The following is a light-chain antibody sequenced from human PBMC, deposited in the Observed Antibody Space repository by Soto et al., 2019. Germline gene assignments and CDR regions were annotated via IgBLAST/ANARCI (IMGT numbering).Light chain of an antibody. CDR3: QQTYSSPAT. CDR2: AAS. CDR1: QYISTF. V-gene: IGKV1-39*01. J-gene: IGKJ1*01. Sequence: DFLMTQSPSSLSASVGDRVTITCRASQYISTFLNWYQHKPGKAPKLLIYAASSLQSGVPSRFSGSGSETDFTLTIASLQPEDFATYYCQQTYSSPATFGQGTKVDIK.